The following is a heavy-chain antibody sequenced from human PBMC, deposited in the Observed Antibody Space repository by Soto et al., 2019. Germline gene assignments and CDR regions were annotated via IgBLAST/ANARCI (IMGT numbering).Heavy chain of an antibody. CDR1: GLTFSNYA. Sequence: QVQLVESGGGVVQPGRSLRLSCAASGLTFSNYAMHWVRQAPGKGLEWVAVIWYDGSIKYYADSVKGRFTISRDNSKNELYLQMNSLRAEDTAVYYCARDADYGDDPSEDPGYYFDYWGQGTLVPVSS. CDR3: ARDADYGDDPSEDPGYYFDY. J-gene: IGHJ4*02. D-gene: IGHD4-17*01. V-gene: IGHV3-33*01. CDR2: IWYDGSIK.